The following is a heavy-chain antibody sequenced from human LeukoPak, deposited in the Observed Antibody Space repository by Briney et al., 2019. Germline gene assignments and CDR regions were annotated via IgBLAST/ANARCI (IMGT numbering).Heavy chain of an antibody. CDR3: ARIPLGYSGAYYFDY. CDR1: GGSMSSDY. Sequence: SETLSLTCAVSGGSMSSDYWSRVQQPPGKGLEWIGYISSSGSTNDNPSLRSRVTISVDTSKNQFFLNLSSVSAADTAVYFCARIPLGYSGAYYFDYWGQGTLVTVSP. D-gene: IGHD5-12*01. J-gene: IGHJ4*02. CDR2: ISSSGST. V-gene: IGHV4-4*09.